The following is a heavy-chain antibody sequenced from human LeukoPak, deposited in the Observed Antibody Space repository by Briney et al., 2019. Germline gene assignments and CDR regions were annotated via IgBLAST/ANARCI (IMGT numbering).Heavy chain of an antibody. D-gene: IGHD3-9*01. J-gene: IGHJ3*02. CDR2: IRLEGSHN. CDR3: ARDMTGSASHVFEI. Sequence: YPGGSLRLSCSVSGFTVSTYWMSSVRQAPGKGLEWVANIRLEGSHNYYVDSVKGRFTISRDNAENSLYLRMDSLTTEDTAVYYCARDMTGSASHVFEIWGQGTMVTVSS. CDR1: GFTVSTYW. V-gene: IGHV3-7*01.